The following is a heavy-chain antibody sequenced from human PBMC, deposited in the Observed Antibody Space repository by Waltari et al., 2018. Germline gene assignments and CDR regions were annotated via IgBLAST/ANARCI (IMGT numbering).Heavy chain of an antibody. D-gene: IGHD4-4*01. CDR2: INWDGSST. J-gene: IGHJ5*02. CDR1: GFPFDHYA. CDR3: ARVNSNYVNWFDP. Sequence: EEQLVESGGGVVRPGGSLRLSCAASGFPFDHYAMAWVRQAPGEGLEGVSGINWDGSSTGYADSVKGRFTISRDNAKNSLHLHVNSLTAEDTAFYYCARVNSNYVNWFDPWGQGTLVIVSS. V-gene: IGHV3-20*04.